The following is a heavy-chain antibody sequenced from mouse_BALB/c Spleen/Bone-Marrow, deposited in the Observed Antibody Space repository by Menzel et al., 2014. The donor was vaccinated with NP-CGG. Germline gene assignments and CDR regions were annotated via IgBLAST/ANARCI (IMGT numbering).Heavy chain of an antibody. CDR3: ARHGEERPVLAMDY. V-gene: IGHV5-12-2*01. D-gene: IGHD2-14*01. J-gene: IGHJ4*01. CDR1: GFTFSSYT. CDR2: ISNGGGST. Sequence: VESGGGLVQPGGSLKLSCAASGFTFSSYTMSWVRLTPEKRLEWVAYISNGGGSTSYPDTVKGRFTISRDNAKNTLYLQMSSLKSEDTAMYYCARHGEERPVLAMDYWGQGTSVTVSS.